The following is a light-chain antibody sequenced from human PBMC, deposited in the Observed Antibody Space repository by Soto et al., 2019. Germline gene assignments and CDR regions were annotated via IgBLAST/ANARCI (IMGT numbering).Light chain of an antibody. J-gene: IGLJ3*02. V-gene: IGLV2-23*02. CDR1: SSDIGRYNL. Sequence: QSALTQPASVSGSPGQSITISCTGTSSDIGRYNLVSWYQQHPGKPPKLMIDEATKRPSGVSNRFSGSKSGNTASLTISGLQAEDEADYFCSLYASTNTFMCGGGTKLTVL. CDR3: SLYASTNTFM. CDR2: EAT.